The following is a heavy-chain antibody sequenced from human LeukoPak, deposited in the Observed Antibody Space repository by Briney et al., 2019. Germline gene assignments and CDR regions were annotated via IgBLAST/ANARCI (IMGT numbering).Heavy chain of an antibody. CDR2: INHSGST. CDR1: GGSFSGYY. J-gene: IGHJ4*02. Sequence: SETLSLTCAVYGGSFSGYYWSWIRQPPGKGLEWIGEINHSGSTNYNPSLKSRVTISVDTSKNQFSLKLSSVTAADTAVYYCAREGAGLWRARNDYWGQGTLVTVSS. CDR3: AREGAGLWRARNDY. D-gene: IGHD5-18*01. V-gene: IGHV4-34*01.